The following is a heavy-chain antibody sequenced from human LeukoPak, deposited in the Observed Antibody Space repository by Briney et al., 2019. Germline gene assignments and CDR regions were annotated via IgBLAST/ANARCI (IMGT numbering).Heavy chain of an antibody. J-gene: IGHJ4*02. CDR2: IYYSESI. Sequence: SETLSLTCTVSGGSISSTSYYWGWIRQPPGKGLEWIGSIYYSESISYNPSLKSRVTISVDTSKNQFSLKLSSVTAPDTAVYYCARQGGGIDYWGQGTLVTVSS. V-gene: IGHV4-39*01. CDR3: ARQGGGIDY. CDR1: GGSISSTSYY. D-gene: IGHD3-16*01.